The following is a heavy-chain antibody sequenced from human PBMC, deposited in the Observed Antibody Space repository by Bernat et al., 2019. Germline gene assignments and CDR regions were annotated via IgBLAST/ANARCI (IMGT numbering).Heavy chain of an antibody. D-gene: IGHD1-26*01. J-gene: IGHJ6*02. Sequence: QVQLVESGGGVVQPGRSLRLSCATSGFSFSNFPMHWVRHAPGKGLEWVGTKSSDGDKYADSVKGRFSIYRDISRNTLYLQMNSMRPDDTAVYYCARGISGGYFDHFGMDVWGQGTAVTVSS. CDR1: GFSFSNFP. V-gene: IGHV3-30-3*01. CDR3: ARGISGGYFDHFGMDV. CDR2: KSSDGD.